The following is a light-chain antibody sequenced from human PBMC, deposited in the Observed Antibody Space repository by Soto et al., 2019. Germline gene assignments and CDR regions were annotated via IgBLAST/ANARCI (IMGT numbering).Light chain of an antibody. CDR1: SSDVGGYNY. CDR3: SSYTSSYVV. V-gene: IGLV2-14*01. Sequence: QSALTQPASVSGSPGQSITISCTGTSSDVGGYNYVSWYQQHPCKAPKLMIYDVSNRPSGVSNRFSGSKSGNTASLTISGLQAEDEADYYCSSYTSSYVVFGGGTKLTVL. J-gene: IGLJ2*01. CDR2: DVS.